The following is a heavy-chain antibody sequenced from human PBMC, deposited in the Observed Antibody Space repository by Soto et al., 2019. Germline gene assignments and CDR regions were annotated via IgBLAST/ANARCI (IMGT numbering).Heavy chain of an antibody. Sequence: PSETLSLTCTVSGASISTYYWSWIRQPPGKGLEWIGYISYSGSTNYNPSLKSRVTISFDASKNEISLQVRSATAADAAVYYCARGVGEGSCYRQCNWFDPWGQGTLVTVSS. J-gene: IGHJ5*02. CDR1: GASISTYY. CDR2: ISYSGST. CDR3: ARGVGEGSCYRQCNWFDP. D-gene: IGHD3-10*01. V-gene: IGHV4-59*01.